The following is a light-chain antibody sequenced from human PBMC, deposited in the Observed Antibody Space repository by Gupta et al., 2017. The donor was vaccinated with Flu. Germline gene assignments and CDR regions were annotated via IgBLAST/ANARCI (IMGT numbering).Light chain of an antibody. V-gene: IGKV3D-20*01. Sequence: EIVLTQSPATLSLSPGEGATLSCGASQSISNNYLAWYQQKPGLAPRLLIYDASSRATDIPDRFSGIGSGTEFTLTISRLEPEDFAVYYCQHEGSSSITFGGGTKVEIK. J-gene: IGKJ4*01. CDR2: DAS. CDR3: QHEGSSSIT. CDR1: QSISNNY.